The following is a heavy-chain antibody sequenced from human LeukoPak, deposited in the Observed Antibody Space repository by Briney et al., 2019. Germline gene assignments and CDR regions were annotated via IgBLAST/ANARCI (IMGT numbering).Heavy chain of an antibody. J-gene: IGHJ4*02. Sequence: GGSLRLSCAASGFTVSSNYMSWVRQAPGKGLEWVSVIYSGGSTYYADSVKGRFTIARDNSKNTLYLQMNSLRTEDTAVYYCARETVRGVFDHWGQGTLVTVSS. CDR1: GFTVSSNY. CDR3: ARETVRGVFDH. V-gene: IGHV3-53*01. CDR2: IYSGGST. D-gene: IGHD3-10*01.